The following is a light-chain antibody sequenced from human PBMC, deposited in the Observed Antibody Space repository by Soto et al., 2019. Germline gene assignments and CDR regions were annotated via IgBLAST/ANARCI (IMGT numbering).Light chain of an antibody. CDR2: GAS. Sequence: DIGMTQSPATLSVSPGERAPLSCRASQSVSTNLAWYQQKPGQSPRLLIYGASTRATGIPARFSGSGSGTEFTLTISSLQSEDFAVYYCQQDNNWPPITFGQGTRLEIK. V-gene: IGKV3-15*01. CDR1: QSVSTN. J-gene: IGKJ5*01. CDR3: QQDNNWPPIT.